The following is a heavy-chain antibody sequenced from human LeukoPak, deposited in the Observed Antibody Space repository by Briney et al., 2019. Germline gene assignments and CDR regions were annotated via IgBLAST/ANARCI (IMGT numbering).Heavy chain of an antibody. V-gene: IGHV5-51*01. CDR1: GYSFTSYW. CDR3: ARLPRRATRGDILGFADY. Sequence: GESLKISCKGSGYSFTSYWIGWVRQMPGKGLEWMGIIYPGDSDTRYSPSFQGQVTISADKSISTAYLQWSSLKASDTAMYYCARLPRRATRGDILGFADYWGRGTLVTVSS. CDR2: IYPGDSDT. J-gene: IGHJ4*02. D-gene: IGHD5-12*01.